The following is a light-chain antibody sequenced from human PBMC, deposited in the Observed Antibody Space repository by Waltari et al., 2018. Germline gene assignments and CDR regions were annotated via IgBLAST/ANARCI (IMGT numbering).Light chain of an antibody. Sequence: DIVMTQSPDSLAVSLGERATINCKSSQSVLHSSNNKNYLAWYQQKPGQPTKLLIYWASTLESGFPHRFSGSVSGTYFTLTLSSLQAEDVAVSYFQQYYSIPWTFGQGTKMEIK. J-gene: IGKJ1*01. V-gene: IGKV4-1*01. CDR1: QSVLHSSNNKNY. CDR3: QQYYSIPWT. CDR2: WAS.